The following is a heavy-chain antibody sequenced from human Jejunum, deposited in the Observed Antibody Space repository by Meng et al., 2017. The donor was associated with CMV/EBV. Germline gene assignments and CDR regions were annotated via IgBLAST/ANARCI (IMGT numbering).Heavy chain of an antibody. V-gene: IGHV3-23*01. CDR1: FSPRSHG. D-gene: IGHD6-13*01. J-gene: IGHJ3*01. CDR2: ITLSGNTA. Sequence: FSPRSHGMHWVRQAPGKGLEWVASITLSGNTAYYAESMKGRFTISKDNSKNTLYLQMTSLTGDDTAVYYCSRDRWSEGSADVWGQGTVVTVSS. CDR3: SRDRWSEGSADV.